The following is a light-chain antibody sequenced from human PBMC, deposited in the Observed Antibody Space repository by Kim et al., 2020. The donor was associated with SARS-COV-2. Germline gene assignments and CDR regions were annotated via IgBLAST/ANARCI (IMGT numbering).Light chain of an antibody. CDR3: QQYENLPLT. CDR1: RDINNY. CDR2: DAS. Sequence: SAAVGDRVTITCQASRDINNYLNWYQQKPGKAPKVLIYDASNLETGVPSRFSGRGSGTDFSFTISSLQPEDIATYYCQQYENLPLTFGGGTKVEIK. J-gene: IGKJ4*01. V-gene: IGKV1-33*01.